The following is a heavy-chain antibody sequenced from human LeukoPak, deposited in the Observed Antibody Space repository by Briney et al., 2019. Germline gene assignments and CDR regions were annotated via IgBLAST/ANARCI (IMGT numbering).Heavy chain of an antibody. CDR2: MNPNSGNT. J-gene: IGHJ3*02. CDR1: GYTFTSYD. D-gene: IGHD3-22*01. V-gene: IGHV1-8*01. Sequence: ASVKVSCKASGYTFTSYDINWVRQATGQGLEWMGWMNPNSGNTGYAQKFQGRVTMTRNTSISTAYMELSSLRSEDTAVYYCARARRDYDSSGYYYGHAFDIWGQGTMVTVSS. CDR3: ARARRDYDSSGYYYGHAFDI.